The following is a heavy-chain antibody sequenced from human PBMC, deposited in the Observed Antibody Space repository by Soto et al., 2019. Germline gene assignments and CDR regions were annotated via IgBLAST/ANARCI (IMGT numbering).Heavy chain of an antibody. CDR1: GYTFSNYG. D-gene: IGHD3-22*01. CDR3: ARLRRPSYYYDSSGYAFDI. CDR2: INPNSGGT. J-gene: IGHJ3*02. V-gene: IGHV1-8*02. Sequence: ASVKVSCTASGYTFSNYGIYWLRQAPGQGLEWMGWINPNSGGTNYAQKFQGRVTMTRNTSISTAYMELSSLRSEDTAVYYCARLRRPSYYYDSSGYAFDIWGQGTMVTVSS.